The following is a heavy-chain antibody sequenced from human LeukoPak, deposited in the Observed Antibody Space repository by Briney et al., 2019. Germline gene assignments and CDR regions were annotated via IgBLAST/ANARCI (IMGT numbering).Heavy chain of an antibody. V-gene: IGHV1-46*01. CDR3: ARGQYQNYGMDV. Sequence: ASVKVSCKASGYTFTTYYIHWVRQAPGQGLEWMGIINPSGSSTSYAQKFQGRVTMTRDTSTSTVYMELSSLTSEDTAVYYCARGQYQNYGMDVWGRGTTVTVSS. CDR2: INPSGSST. D-gene: IGHD4-11*01. CDR1: GYTFTTYY. J-gene: IGHJ6*02.